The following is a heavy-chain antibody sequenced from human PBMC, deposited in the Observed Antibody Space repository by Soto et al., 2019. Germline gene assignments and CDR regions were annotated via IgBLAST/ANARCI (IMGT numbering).Heavy chain of an antibody. Sequence: SETLSLTCTVTGGSISTYYWSWIRQPPGKGLEWIGHIYYTGNTNYNPSLKSRVTISVDTSKNQFSLKLSSVTAADTAVYYCARGGQQPILNWFDPWGQGTLVTVSS. CDR2: IYYTGNT. CDR3: ARGGQQPILNWFDP. J-gene: IGHJ5*02. CDR1: GGSISTYY. D-gene: IGHD6-13*01. V-gene: IGHV4-59*12.